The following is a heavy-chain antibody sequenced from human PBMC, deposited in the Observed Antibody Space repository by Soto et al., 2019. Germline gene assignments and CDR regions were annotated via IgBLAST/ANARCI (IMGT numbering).Heavy chain of an antibody. CDR3: AKDQGGAAAGIFDY. Sequence: LRLSCRASGFTFSSYAMSWVRQAPGKGLEWVSAISGSGGSTYYADSVKGRFTISRDNSKNTLYLQMNSLRAEDTAVYYCAKDQGGAAAGIFDYWGQGTLVTVSS. J-gene: IGHJ4*02. V-gene: IGHV3-23*01. D-gene: IGHD6-13*01. CDR1: GFTFSSYA. CDR2: ISGSGGST.